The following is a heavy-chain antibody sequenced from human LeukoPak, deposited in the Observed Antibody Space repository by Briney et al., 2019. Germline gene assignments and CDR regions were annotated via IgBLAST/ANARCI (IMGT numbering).Heavy chain of an antibody. J-gene: IGHJ6*03. D-gene: IGHD3-16*01. Sequence: SETLSLTCTVSGGSISSYYWSWIRQPPGKGLEYIGYIYYSGSTNYNPSLKSRLTISVDTSKNQFSLKLSSVTAADTAVYYCAKETSQKGAHYMDVWGKGTTVTISS. CDR3: AKETSQKGAHYMDV. V-gene: IGHV4-59*01. CDR2: IYYSGST. CDR1: GGSISSYY.